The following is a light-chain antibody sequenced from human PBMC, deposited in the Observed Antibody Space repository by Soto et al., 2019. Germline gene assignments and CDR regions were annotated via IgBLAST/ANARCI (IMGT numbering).Light chain of an antibody. J-gene: IGKJ1*01. Sequence: DIQMTHSPSTLSASVGDTVTITCRASQSISSWLAWYQQKPGKAPKLLIYKSSTLQSGVPSRFSGSGSGTEFTLAISSLQPDDFATYYCQQYNDNWTFGQGTKVEIK. CDR1: QSISSW. CDR3: QQYNDNWT. V-gene: IGKV1-5*03. CDR2: KSS.